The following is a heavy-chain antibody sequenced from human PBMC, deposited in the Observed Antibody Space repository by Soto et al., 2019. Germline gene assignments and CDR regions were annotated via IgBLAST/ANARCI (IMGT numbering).Heavy chain of an antibody. V-gene: IGHV3-23*01. CDR2: ISGSGDNT. CDR3: AKDVGRGCGSCFRD. D-gene: IGHD2-15*01. J-gene: IGHJ4*02. CDR1: GFTFSSYA. Sequence: EVQLLESGGGLVQPGGSLRLSCAPSGFTFSSYAMSWVRQAPGKGLEWVSAISGSGDNTYYADSVKGRFTIARDNSKNMLYLKMNSLRAEDTALYYCAKDVGRGCGSCFRDWGQGTLVTVSS.